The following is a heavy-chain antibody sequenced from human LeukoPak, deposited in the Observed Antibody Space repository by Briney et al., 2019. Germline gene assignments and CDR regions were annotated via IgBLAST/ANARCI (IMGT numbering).Heavy chain of an antibody. Sequence: PSETLSLTCTVSGGSITNYYWNWIRQPPGKGLEWIGYIYYSGTTNYNPSLKSRVTISVDRSKNQFSLKLSSVTAADTAVYYCARVLGYCSGGSCYENAFDIWGQGTMVTVSS. CDR2: IYYSGTT. CDR1: GGSITNYY. CDR3: ARVLGYCSGGSCYENAFDI. V-gene: IGHV4-59*12. D-gene: IGHD2-15*01. J-gene: IGHJ3*02.